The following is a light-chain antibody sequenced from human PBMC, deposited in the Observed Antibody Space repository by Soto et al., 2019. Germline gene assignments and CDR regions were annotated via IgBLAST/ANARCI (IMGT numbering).Light chain of an antibody. Sequence: IPMTQSRSTVSSSVGDRVTISFRASQSISSWLAWYQQKPGKAPKLLIYKASTLKSGVPSRFSGSGSGTEFTLTISSLQPDDFATYYCQHYNSYSEAFGQGTKVDI. J-gene: IGKJ1*01. CDR1: QSISSW. CDR2: KAS. V-gene: IGKV1-5*03. CDR3: QHYNSYSEA.